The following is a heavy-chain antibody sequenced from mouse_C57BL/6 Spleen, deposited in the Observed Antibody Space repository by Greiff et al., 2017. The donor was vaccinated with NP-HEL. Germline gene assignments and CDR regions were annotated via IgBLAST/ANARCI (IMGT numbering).Heavy chain of an antibody. J-gene: IGHJ2*01. CDR2: IDPSDSYT. D-gene: IGHD5-1-1*01. CDR1: GYTFTSYW. CDR3: AIRGQYDFDY. Sequence: QVQLQQPGAELVRPGTSVKLSCKASGYTFTSYWMHWVKQRPGQGLEWIGVIDPSDSYTNYHQKVKGKATLTVDKSSSTAYMQRIRLTSDDSAVYYCAIRGQYDFDYWGQGTTLTVSS. V-gene: IGHV1-59*01.